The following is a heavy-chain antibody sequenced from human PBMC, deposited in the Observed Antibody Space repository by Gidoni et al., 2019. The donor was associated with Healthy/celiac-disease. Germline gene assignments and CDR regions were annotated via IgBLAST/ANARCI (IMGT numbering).Heavy chain of an antibody. Sequence: QVQLQESGPGLAKPSATLSLTCTVSGGSISCYYWSWIRQPPGKGLEWIGYIYYSGGTNYNPSLKRRVTISVDTSKNQFSLKLSSVTAADTAVYYCASWDFGDGYNQGWGQGTLVTVSS. D-gene: IGHD3-16*01. CDR3: ASWDFGDGYNQG. J-gene: IGHJ4*02. CDR2: IYYSGGT. CDR1: GGSISCYY. V-gene: IGHV4-59*01.